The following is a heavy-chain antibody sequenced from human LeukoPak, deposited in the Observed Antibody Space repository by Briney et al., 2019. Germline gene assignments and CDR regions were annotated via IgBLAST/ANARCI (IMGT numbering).Heavy chain of an antibody. V-gene: IGHV7-4-1*02. D-gene: IGHD3-10*01. J-gene: IGHJ5*02. CDR1: GYTFTSYA. CDR2: INTNTGNP. CDR3: ARDRRTMVRGVIQLYNWFDP. Sequence: ASVKVSCKASGYTFTSYAMNWVRQAPGQGLERMGWINTNTGNPTYAQGFTGRFVFSLDTSVSTAYLQISSLKAEDTAVYYCARDRRTMVRGVIQLYNWFDPWGQGTLVTVSS.